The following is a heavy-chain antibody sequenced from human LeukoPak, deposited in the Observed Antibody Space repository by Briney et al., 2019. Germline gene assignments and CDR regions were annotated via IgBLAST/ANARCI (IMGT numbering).Heavy chain of an antibody. J-gene: IGHJ4*02. V-gene: IGHV4-31*03. CDR3: ARSPSSWQPYYFDY. CDR1: GGSISSGGYY. D-gene: IGHD6-13*01. Sequence: AQTLSLTCTVSGGSISSGGYYWSWIRQHPGKGLEWIGYIYYSGSTYYNPSLKSRVTISVDTSKNQFSLKLSSVTAADTAVYYCARSPSSWQPYYFDYWGQGTLVTVSS. CDR2: IYYSGST.